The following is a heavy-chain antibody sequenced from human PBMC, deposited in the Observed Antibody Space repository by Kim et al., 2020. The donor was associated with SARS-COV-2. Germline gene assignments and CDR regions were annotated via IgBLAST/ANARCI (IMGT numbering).Heavy chain of an antibody. CDR1: GGTFSSYA. Sequence: SVKVSCKASGGTFSSYAISWVRQAPGQGLEWMGGIISMFDEAEYAQKFQGRVTITVDESTRTAYVELTSLTSDDTAVYYCASWGWLSRQLSRYSDLWG. CDR2: IISMFDEA. CDR3: ASWGWLSRQLSRYSDL. J-gene: IGHJ2*01. D-gene: IGHD7-27*01. V-gene: IGHV1-69*13.